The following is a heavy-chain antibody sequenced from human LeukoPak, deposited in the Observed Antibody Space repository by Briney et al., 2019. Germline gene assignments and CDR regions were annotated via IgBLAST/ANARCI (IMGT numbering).Heavy chain of an antibody. J-gene: IGHJ4*02. D-gene: IGHD3-3*01. V-gene: IGHV3-15*01. CDR3: TTDRWSAYYGSFDF. Sequence: NSGGSLRLSCAGSGFTFSDAWMTWVRQAPGKGLEWVGRIKSKSDGGTTDYAAPVKGRFTISRDDSRNTVYLQMNNLKSEDTAVYYCTTDRWSAYYGSFDFWGQGTLVTVSS. CDR2: IKSKSDGGTT. CDR1: GFTFSDAW.